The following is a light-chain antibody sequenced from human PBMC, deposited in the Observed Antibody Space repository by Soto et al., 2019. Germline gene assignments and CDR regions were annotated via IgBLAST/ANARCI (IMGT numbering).Light chain of an antibody. V-gene: IGKV1-33*01. Sequence: DIQMTQSPSSLSASVGDRVTITCQASQDINNYLNWYQQKPGKAPKLLIYDASNLETGVPSRFSGSGSGTAFTFTIISLQPEDIATYYCQQYDNVPITFGQGTRLEIK. CDR1: QDINNY. J-gene: IGKJ5*01. CDR2: DAS. CDR3: QQYDNVPIT.